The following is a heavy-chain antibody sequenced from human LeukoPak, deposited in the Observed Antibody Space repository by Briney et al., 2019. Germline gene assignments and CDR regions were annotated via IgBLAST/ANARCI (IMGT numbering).Heavy chain of an antibody. CDR2: IYTSGST. CDR3: ARAGVGAAAYTRRAFDI. D-gene: IGHD6-13*01. Sequence: SETLSLTCTVSGGSISSYYWSWIRQPAGKGLEWIGRIYTSGSTNYNPSLKSRVTMSVDTSKNQFSLKLSSVTAADTAVYYCARAGVGAAAYTRRAFDIWGQGTMVTVSS. CDR1: GGSISSYY. V-gene: IGHV4-4*07. J-gene: IGHJ3*02.